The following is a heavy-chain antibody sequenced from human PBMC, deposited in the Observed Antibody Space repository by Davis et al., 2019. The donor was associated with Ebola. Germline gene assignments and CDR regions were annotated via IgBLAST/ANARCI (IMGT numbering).Heavy chain of an antibody. V-gene: IGHV3-23*01. CDR3: AKSNYDILTGYHDVFHI. J-gene: IGHJ3*02. CDR1: GFTFRSYA. Sequence: PGGSLRLSCAASGFTFRSYAMSWVRQAPGKGLEWVSAITGSGGTPYYADSVKGRFTISRDNSKNTLYLQMNSLRAEDTAVYYCAKSNYDILTGYHDVFHIWGQGTMVTVSS. D-gene: IGHD3-9*01. CDR2: ITGSGGTP.